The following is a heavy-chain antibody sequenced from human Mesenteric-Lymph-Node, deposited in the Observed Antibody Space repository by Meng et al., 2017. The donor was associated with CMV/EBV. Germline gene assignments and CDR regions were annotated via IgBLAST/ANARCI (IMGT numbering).Heavy chain of an antibody. CDR1: GYSFTNYW. J-gene: IGHJ4*02. V-gene: IGHV5-51*01. CDR3: ARHYTSSSPFDY. D-gene: IGHD6-6*01. Sequence: GASLKISCKGSGYSFTNYWIGWVRQMPGKGLEWMGIIYPGDSDTRYRPSFQGQVTISADKSLNTAYLQWSSLRASDTAMYFCARHYTSSSPFDYWGQGTLVTVSS. CDR2: IYPGDSDT.